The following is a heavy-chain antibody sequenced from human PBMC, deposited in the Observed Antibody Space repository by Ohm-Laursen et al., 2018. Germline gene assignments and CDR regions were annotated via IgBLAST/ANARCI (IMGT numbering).Heavy chain of an antibody. V-gene: IGHV3-23*01. CDR3: ANVKLDVLRFLEWLGMDV. CDR2: ITGRSGNT. Sequence: SLRLSCAASGFTFSDYAMTWVRQAPGRGLEWVSGITGRSGNTYYADSVKGRFTISRDNAKNTLYMQMNSLRAEDTAVYYCANVKLDVLRFLEWLGMDVWGQGTTVTVSS. J-gene: IGHJ6*02. CDR1: GFTFSDYA. D-gene: IGHD3-3*01.